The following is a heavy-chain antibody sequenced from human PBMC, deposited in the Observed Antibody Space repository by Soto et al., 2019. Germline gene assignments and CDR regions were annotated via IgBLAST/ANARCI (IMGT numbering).Heavy chain of an antibody. J-gene: IGHJ4*02. V-gene: IGHV1-69*02. Sequence: QVQLVQSGAEVKKPGSSVKVSCKASGGTFSSYTISWVRQAPGQGLEWMGRIIPILGIANYAQKFQGRVTITADKSTSTAYMELSSLRSEDTAVYYCAVKMTTVTSYFDYWGQGTLVTVSS. CDR2: IIPILGIA. D-gene: IGHD4-17*01. CDR3: AVKMTTVTSYFDY. CDR1: GGTFSSYT.